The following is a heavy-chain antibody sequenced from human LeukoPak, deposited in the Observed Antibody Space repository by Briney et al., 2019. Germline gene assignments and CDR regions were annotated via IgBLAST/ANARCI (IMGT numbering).Heavy chain of an antibody. Sequence: GGSLRLSCAASGFTFSSYAVHWVRQAPGKGLEWVAVISYDGSNKYYADSVKGRFTISRDNSRNTLHLQMNSLRAEDTAVYSCAKASLRYFDWFSDYWGQGTLVTVSS. CDR3: AKASLRYFDWFSDY. D-gene: IGHD3-9*01. CDR1: GFTFSSYA. CDR2: ISYDGSNK. J-gene: IGHJ4*02. V-gene: IGHV3-30*18.